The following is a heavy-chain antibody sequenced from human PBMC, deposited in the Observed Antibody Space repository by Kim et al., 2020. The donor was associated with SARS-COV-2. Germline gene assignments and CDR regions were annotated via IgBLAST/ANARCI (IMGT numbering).Heavy chain of an antibody. D-gene: IGHD3-3*01. V-gene: IGHV4-31*02. CDR3: ARGGSITIFGVVIGAFDI. J-gene: IGHJ3*02. Sequence: KSRVTISVDTSKNHFSLKLSSVTAADTAVYYCARGGSITIFGVVIGAFDIWGQGTMVTVSS.